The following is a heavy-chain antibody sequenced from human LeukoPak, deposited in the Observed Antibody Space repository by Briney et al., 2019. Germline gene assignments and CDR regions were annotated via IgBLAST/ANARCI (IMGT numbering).Heavy chain of an antibody. D-gene: IGHD2-2*02. CDR3: ARSPYCSSTSCYMLELQEGYYYMDV. CDR2: IIPIFGTA. Sequence: GASVKVSCKASGGTFSSYAISWVRQAPGQGLEWMGGIIPIFGTANYAQKFQGRVTITTDESTSPAYMELSSLRSEDTAVYYCARSPYCSSTSCYMLELQEGYYYMDVWGKGPRSPSP. J-gene: IGHJ6*03. V-gene: IGHV1-69*05. CDR1: GGTFSSYA.